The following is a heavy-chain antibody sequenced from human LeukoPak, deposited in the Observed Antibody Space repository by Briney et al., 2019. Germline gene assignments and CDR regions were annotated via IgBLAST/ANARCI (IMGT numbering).Heavy chain of an antibody. CDR3: ARGAHCSGGSCYSPAFDY. J-gene: IGHJ4*02. V-gene: IGHV4-34*01. CDR2: INHSGSS. D-gene: IGHD2-15*01. CDR1: GGSFSGYY. Sequence: SETLSLTCAAYGGSFSGYYLSWLRQPPGKGLEWIGEINHSGSSTYNPSLKSRVTLSVDAYRSQISLKLSTMTAADTAVYYCARGAHCSGGSCYSPAFDYWGRGTLVTVSS.